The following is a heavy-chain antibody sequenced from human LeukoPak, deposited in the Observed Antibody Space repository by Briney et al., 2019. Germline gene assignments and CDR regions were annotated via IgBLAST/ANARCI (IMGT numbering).Heavy chain of an antibody. J-gene: IGHJ6*02. CDR2: ISAYNGNT. Sequence: ASVKVSCTASGYTFTSYGISWVRQAPGQGLEWMGWISAYNGNTNYAQELQGRVTMTTDTSTSTAYMELRSLRSDDTAVYYCARILGHYGDYGDDYYGMDVWGQGTTVTVSS. V-gene: IGHV1-18*01. D-gene: IGHD4-17*01. CDR3: ARILGHYGDYGDDYYGMDV. CDR1: GYTFTSYG.